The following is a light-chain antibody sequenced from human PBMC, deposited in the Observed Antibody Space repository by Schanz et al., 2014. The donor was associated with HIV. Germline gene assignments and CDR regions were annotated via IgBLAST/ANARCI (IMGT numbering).Light chain of an antibody. CDR2: YDS. CDR3: QVWDSSSDHYV. V-gene: IGLV3-1*01. Sequence: SYELTQPPSVSVSPGQTASITCSGDKLGNTYACWFQQKPGQSPVMVIYYDSDRPSGIPERFSGSNSGNTATLTISRVEAGDEADYYCQVWDSSSDHYVFGTGTKLTVL. J-gene: IGLJ1*01. CDR1: KLGNTY.